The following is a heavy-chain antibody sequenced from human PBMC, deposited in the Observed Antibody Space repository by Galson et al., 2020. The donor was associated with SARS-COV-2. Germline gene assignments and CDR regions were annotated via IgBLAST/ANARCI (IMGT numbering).Heavy chain of an antibody. J-gene: IGHJ4*02. V-gene: IGHV4-39*01. D-gene: IGHD2-21*01. CDR1: GGSLSSSSYY. Sequence: SETLSLTCTVSGGSLSSSSYYWGWIRQPPGKGLEWIGNIYYSGSTYYNPSLKSRLTMSVEASKNQFSLKLISVTAADTALYYCVTIKRYCGGRACYIVDFWGQGTQVTVSS. CDR2: IYYSGST. CDR3: VTIKRYCGGRACYIVDF.